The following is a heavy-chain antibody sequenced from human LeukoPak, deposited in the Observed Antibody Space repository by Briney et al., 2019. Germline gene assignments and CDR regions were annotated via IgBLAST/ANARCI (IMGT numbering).Heavy chain of an antibody. CDR2: IYYSGIT. CDR3: ANSAYHIFLEY. D-gene: IGHD3-9*01. V-gene: IGHV4-39*07. J-gene: IGHJ4*02. CDR1: GGSINNNSYY. Sequence: PSETLSLTCTVSGGSINNNSYYWGWIRQPPGKGLEWIGSIYYSGITYYNPSLKSRVTISVDTSKNQFSLNLSSVTAADTAVYYCANSAYHIFLEYWGQGTLVTVSS.